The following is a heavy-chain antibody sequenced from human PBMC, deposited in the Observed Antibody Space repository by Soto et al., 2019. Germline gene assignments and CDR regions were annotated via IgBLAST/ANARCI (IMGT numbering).Heavy chain of an antibody. V-gene: IGHV3-30-3*01. D-gene: IGHD1-20*01. Sequence: GGSLRLSCAASGFTFSSYAMHWVRQAPGKGLEWVAVISYDGSNKYYADSVKGRFTISRDNSKNTLYLQMNSLRAEDTAVYYCASITTAHYYGMDAWGQGTTVTVSS. CDR3: ASITTAHYYGMDA. J-gene: IGHJ6*02. CDR2: ISYDGSNK. CDR1: GFTFSSYA.